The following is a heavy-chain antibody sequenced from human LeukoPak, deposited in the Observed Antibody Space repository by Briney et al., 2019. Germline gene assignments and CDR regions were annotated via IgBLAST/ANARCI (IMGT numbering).Heavy chain of an antibody. V-gene: IGHV3-9*01. Sequence: GGSLRLSCAASGFSFDDYAMHWVRHAPGKGLEWVSGTSWNSGSIGYADSVKGRFTISKDNVKNSLYLHMNTLRAEDTAFYYCAKGYSSSWSLPFDYRGQGTLVTVSS. CDR3: AKGYSSSWSLPFDY. CDR1: GFSFDDYA. J-gene: IGHJ4*02. D-gene: IGHD6-13*01. CDR2: TSWNSGSI.